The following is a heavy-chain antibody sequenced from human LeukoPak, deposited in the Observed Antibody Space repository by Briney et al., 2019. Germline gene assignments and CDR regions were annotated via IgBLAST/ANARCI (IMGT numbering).Heavy chain of an antibody. CDR3: ARAIERMSYDSSFDY. CDR2: IIPIFGTA. CDR1: GGTFSSYA. Sequence: SVKVSCKASGGTFSSYAISWVRQAPGQGLEWRGGIIPIFGTANYAQKFQGRVTITTDESTSTAYMELSSLRSEDTAVYYWARAIERMSYDSSFDYWGQGTLVTLSS. V-gene: IGHV1-69*05. D-gene: IGHD3-22*01. J-gene: IGHJ4*02.